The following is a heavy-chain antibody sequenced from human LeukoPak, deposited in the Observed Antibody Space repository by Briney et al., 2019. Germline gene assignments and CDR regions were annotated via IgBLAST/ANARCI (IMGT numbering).Heavy chain of an antibody. D-gene: IGHD4-23*01. V-gene: IGHV3-23*01. J-gene: IGHJ4*02. CDR3: VKVIGFYDGNPYFDY. CDR1: GFTFSSYV. Sequence: GGSLRLSCAASGFTFSSYVMTWVRQAPGKGLEWVSSISYSGDSTNHADSVRGRFTISRDNSNNTVYLQMNSLRAEDTAVYYCVKVIGFYDGNPYFDYWGQGTLVTVSS. CDR2: ISYSGDST.